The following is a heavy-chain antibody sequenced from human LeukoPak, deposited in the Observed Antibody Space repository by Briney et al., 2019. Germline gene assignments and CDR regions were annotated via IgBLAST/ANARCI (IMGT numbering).Heavy chain of an antibody. J-gene: IGHJ4*02. Sequence: GGSLRLSCATSGFSCTDYPMNWVRQAPGKGLEWVSNIRTSAEGANYAYYADSVKGRVTISRDDAKNTLYLHMNSLRDDDTAVYYCASDQRYAFDYWGQGILVTVSS. CDR1: GFSCTDYP. V-gene: IGHV3-48*02. CDR3: ASDQRYAFDY. D-gene: IGHD3-9*01. CDR2: IRTSAEGANYA.